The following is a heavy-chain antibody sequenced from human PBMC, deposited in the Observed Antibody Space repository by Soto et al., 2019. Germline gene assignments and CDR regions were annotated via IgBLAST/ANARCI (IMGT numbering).Heavy chain of an antibody. Sequence: GGSLRLSCAASGFTFSSYEMNWVRQAPGKGLEWVSYISSSGSTIYYADSVKGRFTISRDTAKNSRYLQMNSRRAEDTAGYSCARGGDGYNVDYWGQGTLVTVSS. D-gene: IGHD5-12*01. V-gene: IGHV3-48*03. CDR1: GFTFSSYE. CDR2: ISSSGSTI. CDR3: ARGGDGYNVDY. J-gene: IGHJ4*02.